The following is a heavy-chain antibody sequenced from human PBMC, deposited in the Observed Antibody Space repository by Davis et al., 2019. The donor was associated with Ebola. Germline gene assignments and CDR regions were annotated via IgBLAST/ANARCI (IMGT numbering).Heavy chain of an antibody. V-gene: IGHV3-53*01. CDR3: ARASYGDYDFDY. D-gene: IGHD4-17*01. Sequence: PGGSLRLSCAASGFSVSSNYMNWVRQAPGKGLEWVSVIYNVYTTYYADSVKGRFTISRDSSKNTVYLQMSSLRAEDTAVYYCARASYGDYDFDYWGQGTRVTVSS. CDR1: GFSVSSNY. J-gene: IGHJ4*02. CDR2: IYNVYTT.